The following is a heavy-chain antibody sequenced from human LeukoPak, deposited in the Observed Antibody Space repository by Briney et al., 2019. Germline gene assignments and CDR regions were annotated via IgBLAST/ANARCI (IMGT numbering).Heavy chain of an antibody. J-gene: IGHJ4*02. CDR2: INHSGST. V-gene: IGHV4-34*01. CDR3: ARYRYYYGSGSYYGGEYFDY. CDR1: GGSFSGYY. D-gene: IGHD3-10*01. Sequence: KPSETLSLTCAVYGGSFSGYYWSWIRQPPGKGLEWIGEINHSGSTNYNPSLRSRVTISVDTSKNQFSLKLSSVTAADTAVYYCARYRYYYGSGSYYGGEYFDYWGQGTLVTVSS.